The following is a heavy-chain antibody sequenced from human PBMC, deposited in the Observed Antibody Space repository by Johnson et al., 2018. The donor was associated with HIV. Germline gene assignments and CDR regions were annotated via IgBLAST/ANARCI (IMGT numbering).Heavy chain of an antibody. CDR2: ISSSGSTM. Sequence: VQLVESGGGLVKPGGSLRLSCAAPGLTFSDYYMTWIRQAPGKGLEWVSYISSSGSTMYYADSVKGRFTISRANSKNSLYLQMNSLRTEDTALYYCAKDASGSYSRAQSISDAFDIWGQGTMVTVSS. D-gene: IGHD1-26*01. CDR1: GLTFSDYY. CDR3: AKDASGSYSRAQSISDAFDI. J-gene: IGHJ3*02. V-gene: IGHV3-11*01.